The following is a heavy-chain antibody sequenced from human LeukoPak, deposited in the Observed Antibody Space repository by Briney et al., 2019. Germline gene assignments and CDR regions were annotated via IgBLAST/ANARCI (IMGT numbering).Heavy chain of an antibody. Sequence: GGSLRLSCATSGFTFSSYSMSWVRQAPGEGLEWVSAISPSANSASYPDSVKGRFTISRDNSKNTPYLQMNSLTAEDTAVYYCARRLPTAGSTDYFDCWGQGTLVTVSS. D-gene: IGHD6-13*01. CDR1: GFTFSSYS. J-gene: IGHJ4*02. CDR2: ISPSANSA. CDR3: ARRLPTAGSTDYFDC. V-gene: IGHV3-23*01.